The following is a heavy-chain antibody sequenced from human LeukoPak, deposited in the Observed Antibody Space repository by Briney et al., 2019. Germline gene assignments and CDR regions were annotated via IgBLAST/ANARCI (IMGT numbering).Heavy chain of an antibody. CDR1: GDSVSTNSGA. CDR3: AREMVDAFDI. D-gene: IGHD2-8*01. V-gene: IGHV6-1*01. Sequence: SQTLSLTCGISGDSVSTNSGAWNWIRQSPSRGLEWLGRTYYRSKWYNDYAVPVKSRITINPDTSKNQFSLQLNSVTPDYTAVYYCAREMVDAFDIWGQGTLVIVSS. J-gene: IGHJ3*02. CDR2: TYYRSKWYN.